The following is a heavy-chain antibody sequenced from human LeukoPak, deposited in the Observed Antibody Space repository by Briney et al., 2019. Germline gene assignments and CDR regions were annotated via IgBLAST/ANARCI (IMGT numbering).Heavy chain of an antibody. CDR1: GYTFTSYD. D-gene: IGHD3-16*01. V-gene: IGHV1-8*01. J-gene: IGHJ4*02. CDR3: ARELGGSPEVDY. Sequence: ASVKVSCKASGYTFTSYDINWVRQATGQGLEWMGWMNPNSGNTGYAQKFQGRVTMTRNTSISTAYMELSSLRSEDTAVYYCARELGGSPEVDYWGQGTLVTVSS. CDR2: MNPNSGNT.